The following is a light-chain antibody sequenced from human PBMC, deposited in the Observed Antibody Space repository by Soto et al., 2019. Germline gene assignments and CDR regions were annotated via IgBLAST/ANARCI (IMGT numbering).Light chain of an antibody. Sequence: DIVMTQSPDSLAVSLGERATINCKSSQTVLYSSNNKIYLAWYQQKPGQPPKLLISWASTRESGVPDRFSGSGSGTDFTLTISSLQAEDVAVYYCQQYLRIPYTFGPGTNVDIK. CDR2: WAS. J-gene: IGKJ3*01. CDR1: QTVLYSSNNKIY. CDR3: QQYLRIPYT. V-gene: IGKV4-1*01.